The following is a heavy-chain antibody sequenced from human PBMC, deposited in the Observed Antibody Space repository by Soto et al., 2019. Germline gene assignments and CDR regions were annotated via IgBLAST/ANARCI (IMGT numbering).Heavy chain of an antibody. CDR1: GYTFTTFG. V-gene: IGHV1-18*01. J-gene: IGHJ4*02. CDR2: ISAYNGNA. Sequence: GASVKVSCKASGYTFTTFGISWVRQAPGQGLEWMGWISAYNGNADYAQKFQGRVTMTTYTSTSTAYMELRSLRSDDTAVYYCARDQGIAARFVDYWGQGTLVTVSS. D-gene: IGHD6-6*01. CDR3: ARDQGIAARFVDY.